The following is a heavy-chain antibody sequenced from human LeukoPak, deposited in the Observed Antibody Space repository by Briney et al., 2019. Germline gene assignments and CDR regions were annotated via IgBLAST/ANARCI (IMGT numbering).Heavy chain of an antibody. V-gene: IGHV3-74*03. CDR1: GFTLSNYA. Sequence: GGSLRLSCAASGFTLSNYAMHWVRHAPGKGLVWVSRINSDGSFTTYADSVKGRFTISRDNAKNTLNLQMNSLRAEDTAVYYCARGFSSGWYLFGDFWGQGALVTVSS. CDR2: INSDGSFT. J-gene: IGHJ4*02. CDR3: ARGFSSGWYLFGDF. D-gene: IGHD6-19*01.